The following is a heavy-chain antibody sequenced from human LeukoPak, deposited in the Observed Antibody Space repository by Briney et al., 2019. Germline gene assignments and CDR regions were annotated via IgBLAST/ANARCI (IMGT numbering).Heavy chain of an antibody. CDR2: ISAYNGNT. CDR1: GYTFTSYG. V-gene: IGHV1-18*01. D-gene: IGHD1-7*01. Sequence: ASVKVSCKASGYTFTSYGISWVRQAPGQGLEWMGWISAYNGNTNYAQKLQGRVTMTTDTSTSTAYMELRSLRSDDTAVYYCARARELLRKQRRSPFDYWGQGTLVTVSS. J-gene: IGHJ4*02. CDR3: ARARELLRKQRRSPFDY.